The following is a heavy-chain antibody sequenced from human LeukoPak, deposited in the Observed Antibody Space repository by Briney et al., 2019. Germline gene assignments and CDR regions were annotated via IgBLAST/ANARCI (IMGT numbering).Heavy chain of an antibody. J-gene: IGHJ4*02. Sequence: SETLSLTCTASGGSMSSYYWSWIRQPPGKGLEWIGNIYYSGSTNYNPSLKSRVTISVDTSKKQFDLQVNSVTAADTAVYYCARGSGDMSFDYWGQGILVTVFS. D-gene: IGHD3-10*01. CDR3: ARGSGDMSFDY. CDR2: IYYSGST. V-gene: IGHV4-59*01. CDR1: GGSMSSYY.